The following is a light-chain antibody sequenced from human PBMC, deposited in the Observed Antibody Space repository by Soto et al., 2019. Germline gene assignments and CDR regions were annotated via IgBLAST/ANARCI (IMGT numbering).Light chain of an antibody. CDR3: QQYNNWPPIT. J-gene: IGKJ5*01. Sequence: TKYPSTPSLSPGESSTLSFRAIQYVSVRFLAWYQQKPGQAPRLLIYGASTRATGIPARFSGSGSGTEFTLTISSLQSEDFAVYYCQQYNNWPPITFGQGRRLEI. CDR1: QYVSVRF. V-gene: IGKV3-15*01. CDR2: GAS.